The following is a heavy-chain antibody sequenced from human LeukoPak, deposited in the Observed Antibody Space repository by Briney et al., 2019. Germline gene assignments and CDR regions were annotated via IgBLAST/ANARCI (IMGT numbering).Heavy chain of an antibody. CDR3: ARDRTPGYGDGYNDAFDI. J-gene: IGHJ3*02. Sequence: ASVKVSCKASGGTFSSYAISWVRQAPGQGLEWMGRIIPILGIANYAQKFQGRVTITADKSTSTAYMELSSLRSEDTAVYYCARDRTPGYGDGYNDAFDIWGQGTMVTVSS. D-gene: IGHD5-24*01. CDR1: GGTFSSYA. V-gene: IGHV1-69*04. CDR2: IIPILGIA.